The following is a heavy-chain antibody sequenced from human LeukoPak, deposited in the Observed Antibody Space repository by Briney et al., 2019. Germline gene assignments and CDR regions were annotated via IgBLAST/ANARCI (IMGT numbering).Heavy chain of an antibody. D-gene: IGHD2-8*01. CDR2: IIPIFGTA. J-gene: IGHJ4*02. CDR3: ARDPSRVYYFDY. CDR1: GGTFSSYA. Sequence: SVKVTCKSFGGTFSSYAISWVRQAPRQGLEWMGRIIPIFGTANYAQKFQDRVTITTDESTSTAYMELSSLRPEDTAVYYCARDPSRVYYFDYWGQGTLVTVSS. V-gene: IGHV1-69*05.